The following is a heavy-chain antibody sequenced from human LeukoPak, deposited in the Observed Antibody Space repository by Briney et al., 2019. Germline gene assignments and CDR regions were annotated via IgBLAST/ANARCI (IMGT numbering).Heavy chain of an antibody. CDR1: GFIFSSNY. CDR2: IYSGGST. D-gene: IGHD2-2*01. V-gene: IGHV3-53*01. Sequence: SGGSLRLSCTVSGFIFSSNYMSWVREPPGEGVEWVSVIYSGGSTYYADSVKGRFTISRDNSKNTLYLQMNSLRAEDTAVYYCARDGGTGGYCSSATCSPFDYWGQGTLVTVSS. CDR3: ARDGGTGGYCSSATCSPFDY. J-gene: IGHJ4*02.